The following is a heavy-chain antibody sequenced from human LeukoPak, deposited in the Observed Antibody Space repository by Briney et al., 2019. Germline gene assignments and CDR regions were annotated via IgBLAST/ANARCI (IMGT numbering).Heavy chain of an antibody. CDR1: GFTFSSYG. V-gene: IGHV3-30*02. D-gene: IGHD3-10*01. J-gene: IGHJ5*02. Sequence: GGSLRLSCAASGFTFSSYGMHWVRQAPGKGLEWVAFIRYDGSNKYYADSVKGRFTISRDNSKNTLYLQMNSLKTEDTAVYYCTRGRDGSASFDPWGQGTLVTVSS. CDR2: IRYDGSNK. CDR3: TRGRDGSASFDP.